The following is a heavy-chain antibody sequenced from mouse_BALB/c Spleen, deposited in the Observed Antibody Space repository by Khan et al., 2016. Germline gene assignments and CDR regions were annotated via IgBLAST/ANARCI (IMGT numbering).Heavy chain of an antibody. J-gene: IGHJ1*01. V-gene: IGHV9-3-1*01. CDR1: GYTFTNYG. CDR3: ARDYDYDGDWYFDV. Sequence: QIQLVQSGPELKKPGETVKISCKASGYTFTNYGMNWVKQAPGKGLKWMGWMNTYTGEPTYADDFKGRFAFSLKTSARTAYLQINNLKNEDTATYFCARDYDYDGDWYFDVWAAGTTVTVSS. CDR2: MNTYTGEP. D-gene: IGHD2-4*01.